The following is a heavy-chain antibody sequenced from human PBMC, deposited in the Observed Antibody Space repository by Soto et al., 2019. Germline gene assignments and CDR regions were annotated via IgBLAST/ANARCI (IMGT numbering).Heavy chain of an antibody. Sequence: QVQLVQSGAEVKKPGASVKDSCKASGYTFTSYAMHWVRQAPGQRLEWMGWINAGNGNTKYSQKFQGRVTITRDTSASTAYMELSSLRSEDTAVYYCASDLCDQWFGELSHYFDYWGQGTLVTVAS. V-gene: IGHV1-3*01. D-gene: IGHD3-10*01. CDR3: ASDLCDQWFGELSHYFDY. CDR2: INAGNGNT. CDR1: GYTFTSYA. J-gene: IGHJ4*02.